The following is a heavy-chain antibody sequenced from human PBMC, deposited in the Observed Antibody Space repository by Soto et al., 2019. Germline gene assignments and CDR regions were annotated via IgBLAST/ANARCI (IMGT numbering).Heavy chain of an antibody. CDR1: GYSLSSYW. Sequence: SLKISCKASGYSLSSYWISWVRQLPGKGLEWMGRIDPTDSYTEYSPSFQGHVTISTDESLGTAYLQWYSLRASDTAIYYCARMDVWGRGTTVTVSS. V-gene: IGHV5-10-1*01. CDR3: ARMDV. J-gene: IGHJ6*02. CDR2: IDPTDSYT.